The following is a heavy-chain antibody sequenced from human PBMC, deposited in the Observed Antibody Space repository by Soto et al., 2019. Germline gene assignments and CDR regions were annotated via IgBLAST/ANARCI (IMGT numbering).Heavy chain of an antibody. J-gene: IGHJ2*01. CDR3: ARGFFLSFFFNNSASTEIYTLFLLYSLPIFLGESLKISCKGSGYSFTSYW. D-gene: IGHD5-18*01. Sequence: PGESLKISCQGFGYSFTSFWIGWVRQMPGKGRERMGIINPVDSDTRYSPSFQGQVTISVDKSITTAYLQWSSLKASDTAMYYCARGFFLSFFFNNSASTEIYTLFLLYSLPIFLGESLKISCKGSGYSFTSYW. CDR1: GYSFTSFW. V-gene: IGHV5-51*01. CDR2: INPVDSDT.